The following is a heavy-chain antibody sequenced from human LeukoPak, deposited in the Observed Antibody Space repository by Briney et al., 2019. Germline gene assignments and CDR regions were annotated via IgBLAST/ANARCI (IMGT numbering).Heavy chain of an antibody. CDR1: GGSFSGYY. Sequence: SETLSLTCAVYGGSFSGYYWSWIRQPPGKGLEWIGEINHSGSTNYNPSLKSRVTISVDTSKNQFSLKLSSVTAADTAVYYCARAHPHGSGSYYNLYYYYYMDVWGKGTTVTVSS. CDR3: ARAHPHGSGSYYNLYYYYYMDV. D-gene: IGHD3-10*01. V-gene: IGHV4-34*01. J-gene: IGHJ6*03. CDR2: INHSGST.